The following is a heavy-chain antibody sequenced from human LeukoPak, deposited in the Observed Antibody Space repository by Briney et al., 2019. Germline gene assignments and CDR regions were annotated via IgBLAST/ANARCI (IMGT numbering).Heavy chain of an antibody. J-gene: IGHJ4*02. Sequence: ASVKVSFKASGGTFSSYAISWVRQAPGQGLEWMGRIIPILGIANYAQKFQGRVTITADKSTSTAYMELSSLRSEDTAVYYCASGPYGDYGSEWGQGILVTVSS. CDR3: ASGPYGDYGSE. V-gene: IGHV1-69*04. CDR1: GGTFSSYA. CDR2: IIPILGIA. D-gene: IGHD4-17*01.